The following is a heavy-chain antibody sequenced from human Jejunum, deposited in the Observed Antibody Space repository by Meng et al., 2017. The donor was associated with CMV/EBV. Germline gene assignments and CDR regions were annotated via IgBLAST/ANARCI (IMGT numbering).Heavy chain of an antibody. CDR3: ARLSDS. CDR2: ISYTGGST. D-gene: IGHD2-15*01. Sequence: SLKISCVGSGFTFRSYAMSWVRQAPGKGLEWVSSISYTGGSTYYADSVKGRFTISRDNAKNTLYLQMNSLRGEDTAVYYCARLSDSWGQGTLVTVSS. CDR1: GFTFRSYA. J-gene: IGHJ4*02. V-gene: IGHV3-23*01.